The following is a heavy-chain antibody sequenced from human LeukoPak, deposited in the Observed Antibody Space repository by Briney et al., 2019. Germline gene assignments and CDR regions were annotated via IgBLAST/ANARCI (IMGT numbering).Heavy chain of an antibody. CDR2: INHSGST. Sequence: SETLSLTCAVYGGSFSGYYWSWIRQPPGKGLEWIGEINHSGSTNYNPSLKSRVTISVDTSKNQFSLKLSSVTAADTAVYYCARRNYGGIGYWGQGTLVTVSS. CDR3: ARRNYGGIGY. V-gene: IGHV4-34*01. J-gene: IGHJ4*02. CDR1: GGSFSGYY. D-gene: IGHD4-23*01.